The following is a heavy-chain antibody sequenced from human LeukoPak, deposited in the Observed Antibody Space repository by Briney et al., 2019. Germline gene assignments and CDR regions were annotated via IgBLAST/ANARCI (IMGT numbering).Heavy chain of an antibody. D-gene: IGHD5-12*01. Sequence: GGSLRLSCAAFGFTFSSYTMNWVRQAPGKGLEWVSCISSSGSYIYYADSLKGRFTISRDNAKNSLYWQMNSLRAKDTAVYYCARPGYSGYIIGYYFDYWGQGTLVTVSS. CDR3: ARPGYSGYIIGYYFDY. V-gene: IGHV3-21*06. CDR1: GFTFSSYT. J-gene: IGHJ4*02. CDR2: ISSSGSYI.